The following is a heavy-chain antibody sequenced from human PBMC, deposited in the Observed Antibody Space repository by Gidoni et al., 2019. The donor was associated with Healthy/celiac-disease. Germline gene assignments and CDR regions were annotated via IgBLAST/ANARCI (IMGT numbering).Heavy chain of an antibody. D-gene: IGHD3-10*01. CDR1: GFTFSSDS. V-gene: IGHV3-21*01. CDR2: ISSSSSYI. CDR3: ARDRPMVRGVTLNYGMDV. J-gene: IGHJ6*02. Sequence: EVQLVESGGGLVKPGGSLRLSCAASGFTFSSDSMNWVRQAPGKGLEWVSSISSSSSYIYYADSVKGRFTISRDNAKNSLYLQMNSLRAEDTAVYYCARDRPMVRGVTLNYGMDVWGQGTTVTVTS.